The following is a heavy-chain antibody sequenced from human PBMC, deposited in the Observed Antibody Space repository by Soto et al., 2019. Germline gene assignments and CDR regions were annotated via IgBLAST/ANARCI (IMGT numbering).Heavy chain of an antibody. V-gene: IGHV1-8*01. CDR2: VSPNSGNT. CDR1: GYTFRTYD. J-gene: IGHJ4*02. Sequence: QVQLVQSGSEVRKPGALVKVPCKASGYTFRTYDINWVRQAPGQGPEWMGRVSPNSGNTGYAQKFQGRLTMTRNTSISTAYMELSSLTSEDTAVYYCASWAGYSKWGQGTLVTVSS. CDR3: ASWAGYSK. D-gene: IGHD3-9*01.